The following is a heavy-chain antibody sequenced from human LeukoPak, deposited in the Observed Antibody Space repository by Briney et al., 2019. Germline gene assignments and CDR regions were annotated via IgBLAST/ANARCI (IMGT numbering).Heavy chain of an antibody. V-gene: IGHV4-34*01. CDR1: GFTFSDYY. J-gene: IGHJ4*02. CDR3: ARGREHYGSGSYHDY. Sequence: GSLRLSCAASGFTFSDYYMSWIRQAPGKGLEWIGEINHSGSTNHNPSLKSRVTISVDTSKNQFSLKLSSVTAADTAVYYCARGREHYGSGSYHDYWGQGTLVTVSS. D-gene: IGHD3-10*01. CDR2: INHSGST.